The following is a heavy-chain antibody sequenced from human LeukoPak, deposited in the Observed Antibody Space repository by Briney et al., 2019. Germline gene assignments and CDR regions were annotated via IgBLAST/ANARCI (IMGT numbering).Heavy chain of an antibody. CDR2: IYYTGIT. D-gene: IGHD1-26*01. CDR3: AREEVGAFDH. Sequence: PSETLSLTCTVSGGSISSYYWNWIRQPPGKGLEWIGYIYYTGITNYNPSLKSRVTMSVDTSKNQFSLRLTSVTAADTAVYYYAREEVGAFDHWGQGTLVTVSS. J-gene: IGHJ4*02. V-gene: IGHV4-59*13. CDR1: GGSISSYY.